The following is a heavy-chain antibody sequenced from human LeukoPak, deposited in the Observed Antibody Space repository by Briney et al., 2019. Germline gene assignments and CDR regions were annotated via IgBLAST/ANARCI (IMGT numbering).Heavy chain of an antibody. D-gene: IGHD1-1*01. CDR3: AKGTTTLN. CDR2: INTSTGNS. J-gene: IGHJ4*02. Sequence: GPVKVSCKASGYTFTSFGMNWLRQAPGQGLEWMGWINTSTGNSTYAQGFTGRFVFSLDTSVSTAFLQISSLQAEDTAVYYCAKGTTTLNWGQGTLVTVSS. CDR1: GYTFTSFG. V-gene: IGHV7-4-1*02.